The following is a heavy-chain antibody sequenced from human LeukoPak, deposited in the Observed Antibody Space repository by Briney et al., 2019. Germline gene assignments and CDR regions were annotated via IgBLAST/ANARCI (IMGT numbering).Heavy chain of an antibody. Sequence: PGGSLRLSCAASGFTFRNYAMHWVRQAPGKGLEYVSAISSNGGSTSYATSVKGRFTISRDNFKNTVYLQMGSLRAEDMAVYYCAGDADSGGYFDYWGQGTLVTVSS. CDR3: AGDADSGGYFDY. D-gene: IGHD3-10*01. J-gene: IGHJ4*02. CDR1: GFTFRNYA. CDR2: ISSNGGST. V-gene: IGHV3-64*01.